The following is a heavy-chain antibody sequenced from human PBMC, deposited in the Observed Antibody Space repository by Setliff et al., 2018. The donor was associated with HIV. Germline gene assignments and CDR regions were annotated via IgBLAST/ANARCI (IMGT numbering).Heavy chain of an antibody. D-gene: IGHD3-22*01. CDR1: GGTFSSYA. CDR2: INAGNGNT. Sequence: ASVKVSCKASGGTFSSYAISWVRQAPGQGLEWMGWINAGNGNTKYSQKFQGRVTITRDTSASTAYMELSSLRAEDTSVYYCARGDAIVIGSVYDMDVWGQGTPVTVSS. V-gene: IGHV1-3*01. CDR3: ARGDAIVIGSVYDMDV. J-gene: IGHJ6*02.